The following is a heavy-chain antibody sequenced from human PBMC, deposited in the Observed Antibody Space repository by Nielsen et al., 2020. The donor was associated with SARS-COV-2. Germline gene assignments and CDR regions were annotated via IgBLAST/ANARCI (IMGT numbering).Heavy chain of an antibody. V-gene: IGHV1-69*13. CDR3: ARQRIAAAGRWYYVDV. Sequence: SVKVSCKASGGTFSSYAISWVRQAPGQGLEWMGGIIPIFGTANYAQKFQGRVTITADESTSTAYMELSSLRSEDTAVYYCARQRIAAAGRWYYVDVWGKGTTVTVSS. CDR2: IIPIFGTA. D-gene: IGHD6-13*01. CDR1: GGTFSSYA. J-gene: IGHJ6*03.